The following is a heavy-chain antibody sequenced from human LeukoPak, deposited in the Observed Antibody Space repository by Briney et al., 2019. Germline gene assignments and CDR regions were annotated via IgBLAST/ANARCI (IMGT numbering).Heavy chain of an antibody. V-gene: IGHV6-1*01. CDR3: ARSTTHSYYFDY. J-gene: IGHJ4*02. D-gene: IGHD1-14*01. CDR1: GDSVSGNSGT. CDR2: TYYRPKWYN. Sequence: SQTLSLTCAISGDSVSGNSGTWNWIRQSPSRGLEWLGRTYYRPKWYNEYAVSVKSRMTINPDTSKNQFSLQLNSVTPEDTAVYYCARSTTHSYYFDYWGQGTLVTVSS.